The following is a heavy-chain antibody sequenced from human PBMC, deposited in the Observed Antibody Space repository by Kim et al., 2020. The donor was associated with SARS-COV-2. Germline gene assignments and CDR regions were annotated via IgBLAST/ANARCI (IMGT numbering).Heavy chain of an antibody. CDR1: GFTFSSYW. D-gene: IGHD2-2*01. Sequence: GGSLRLSCAASGFTFSSYWMTWVRQTPEKGLEWVANIKEDGSEQYYLDSVKGRFTISRDNTKNSLYLQMTSLRAEDTAVYYCARGRVRVAPWGQGTLGTVSS. CDR2: IKEDGSEQ. J-gene: IGHJ5*02. CDR3: ARGRVRVAP. V-gene: IGHV3-7*01.